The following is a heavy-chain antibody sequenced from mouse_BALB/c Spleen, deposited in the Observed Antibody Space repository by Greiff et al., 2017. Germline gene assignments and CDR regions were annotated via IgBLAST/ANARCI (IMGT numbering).Heavy chain of an antibody. V-gene: IGHV14-4*02. CDR3: ARGTARATFAY. CDR2: IDPENGDT. J-gene: IGHJ3*01. Sequence: VQLQQSGAELVRSGASVKLSCTASGFNIKDYYMHWVKQRPEQGLEWIGWIDPENGDTEYAPKFQGKASITADTSSNTAYLQLSSLTSEDTAVYYCARGTARATFAYWGQGTLVTVSA. CDR1: GFNIKDYY. D-gene: IGHD3-2*01.